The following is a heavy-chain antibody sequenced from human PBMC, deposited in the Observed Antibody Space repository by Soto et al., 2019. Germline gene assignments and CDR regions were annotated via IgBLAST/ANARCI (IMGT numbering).Heavy chain of an antibody. CDR3: ARDRDYYDSSGYLSENYYYYGMDV. Sequence: QVQLVQSGAEVKKPGSSVKVSCKASGGTFSSYAISWVRQAPGQGLEWIGGIIPIFGTANYAQKFQGRVTITADESTSTAYMELSSLRSEDTAVYYCARDRDYYDSSGYLSENYYYYGMDVWGQGTTVTVSS. CDR2: IIPIFGTA. D-gene: IGHD3-22*01. V-gene: IGHV1-69*01. CDR1: GGTFSSYA. J-gene: IGHJ6*02.